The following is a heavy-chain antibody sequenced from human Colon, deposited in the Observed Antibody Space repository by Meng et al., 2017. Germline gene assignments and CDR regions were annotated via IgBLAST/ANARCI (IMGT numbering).Heavy chain of an antibody. D-gene: IGHD1-1*01. CDR1: GGSISSSNDY. CDR3: VRENWKSTVDY. CDR2: IYYSGST. J-gene: IGHJ4*02. Sequence: QVQLQESGPGLVKPSETLSLPCGVSGGSISSSNDYWGWIRQTPGKGLEWIGYIYYSGSTYYNPSLKNRLTISVDASQKQFSLRLTSVTAADTAVYYCVRENWKSTVDYSGQGTLVTVSS. V-gene: IGHV4-30-4*08.